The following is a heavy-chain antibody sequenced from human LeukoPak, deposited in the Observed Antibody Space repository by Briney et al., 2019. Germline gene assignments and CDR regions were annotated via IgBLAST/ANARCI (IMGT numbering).Heavy chain of an antibody. CDR3: ARKLNYDFWSGYYTRGADYFDY. CDR2: IYYSGST. V-gene: IGHV4-59*12. D-gene: IGHD3-3*01. CDR1: GGSISSYY. J-gene: IGHJ4*02. Sequence: SETLSLTCTVSGGSISSYYWSWTRQPPGKGLEWIGYIYYSGSTNYNPSLKSRVTISVDTSKNQFSLKLSSVTAADTAVYYCARKLNYDFWSGYYTRGADYFDYWGQGTLVTVSS.